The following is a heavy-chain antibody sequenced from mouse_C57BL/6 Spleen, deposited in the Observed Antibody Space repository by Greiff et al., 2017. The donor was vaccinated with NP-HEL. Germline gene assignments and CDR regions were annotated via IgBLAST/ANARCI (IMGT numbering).Heavy chain of an antibody. Sequence: EVQLQQSGPELVKPGASVKISCKASGYTFTDYYMNWVKQSHGKSLEWIGDINPNNGGTSYNQKFKGKATLTVDKSSSTAYMELRSLTSEDSAVYYCARPPIYYYGSSLYFDYWGQGTTPTVSS. J-gene: IGHJ2*01. CDR2: INPNNGGT. CDR3: ARPPIYYYGSSLYFDY. CDR1: GYTFTDYY. D-gene: IGHD1-1*01. V-gene: IGHV1-26*01.